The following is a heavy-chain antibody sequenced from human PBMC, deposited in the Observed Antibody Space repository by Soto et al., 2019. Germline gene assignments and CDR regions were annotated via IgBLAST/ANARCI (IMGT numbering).Heavy chain of an antibody. CDR3: TRDLGLHNGYYYGMDV. V-gene: IGHV1-18*04. D-gene: IGHD5-12*01. CDR1: GYTFSSYG. Sequence: QVQLVQSGAEVKKPGASVKVSCKASGYTFSSYGISWVRQVPGQGLEWVGWISTYTGHTNYAQKLQDRVTMTTDTSTGTASMELRSLISDDTAVYYCTRDLGLHNGYYYGMDVWGQGTTVTVSS. CDR2: ISTYTGHT. J-gene: IGHJ6*02.